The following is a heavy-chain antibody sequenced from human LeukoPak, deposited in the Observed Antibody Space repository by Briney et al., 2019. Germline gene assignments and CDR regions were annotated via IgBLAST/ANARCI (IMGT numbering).Heavy chain of an antibody. J-gene: IGHJ4*02. CDR2: IYYSGST. V-gene: IGHV4-61*02. CDR1: DDSISSGSYY. CDR3: ARLMNSIAAAGTPGIDY. Sequence: PSQTLSLTCTVSDDSISSGSYYWSWIRQPAGKGLEWIGSIYYSGSTYYNPSLKSRVTISVDTSKNQFSLKLSSVTAADTAVYYCARLMNSIAAAGTPGIDYWGQGTLVTVSS. D-gene: IGHD6-13*01.